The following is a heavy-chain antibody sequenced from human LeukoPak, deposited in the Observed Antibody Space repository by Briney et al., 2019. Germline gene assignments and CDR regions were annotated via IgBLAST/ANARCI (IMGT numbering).Heavy chain of an antibody. CDR1: GGSFSGYY. CDR2: INHSGRT. CDR3: ARQNYGAAPLRY. Sequence: SETLSLTCGVDGGSFSGYYWSWIRQPPGKGLEWIGEINHSGRTNYNPSLKSRVTISVDTSKNQFSLKLSSVTAADTAVYYCARQNYGAAPLRYWGQGTLVTVSS. J-gene: IGHJ4*02. D-gene: IGHD4/OR15-4a*01. V-gene: IGHV4-34*01.